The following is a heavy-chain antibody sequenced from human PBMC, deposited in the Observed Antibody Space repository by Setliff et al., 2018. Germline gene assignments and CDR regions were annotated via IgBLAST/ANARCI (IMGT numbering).Heavy chain of an antibody. CDR3: ARTCSGSGCYAGLES. CDR2: IWHDGGNK. Sequence: PGESLKLSCAASGFTFSNYRMHWVRQAPGKGLEWVAVIWHDGGNKYHADSVKGRFTISRDNSKNTLYLQMNSLRPEDTAVYYCARTCSGSGCYAGLESWGQGTPV. D-gene: IGHD2-15*01. CDR1: GFTFSNYR. J-gene: IGHJ4*02. V-gene: IGHV3-33*08.